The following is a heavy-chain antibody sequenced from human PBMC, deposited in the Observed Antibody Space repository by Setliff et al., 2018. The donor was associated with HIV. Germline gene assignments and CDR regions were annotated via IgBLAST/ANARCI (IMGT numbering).Heavy chain of an antibody. D-gene: IGHD2-21*02. J-gene: IGHJ4*02. CDR3: GRGVPLLPPHY. Sequence: SETLSLTCTVSGGSISSNNYYWGWIRQPPGKGLEGIGSIFYSETVYYGGRTYYSPSLKSRVTISVDTSKSQFSLKLSSVTDADTAVYYCGRGVPLLPPHYWGQGTLVTVPS. CDR2: IFYSETVYYGGRT. CDR1: GGSISSNNYY. V-gene: IGHV4-39*07.